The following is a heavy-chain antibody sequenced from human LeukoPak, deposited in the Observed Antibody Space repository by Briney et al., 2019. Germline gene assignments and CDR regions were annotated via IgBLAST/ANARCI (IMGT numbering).Heavy chain of an antibody. Sequence: SVKVSCKASGGTFSSYTISWVRQAPGQGLEWMGRIIPITGITNYAQKFQGRVTITADKSTSTAYMELSSLRSEDTAVYYCARVMGTGDDYWGQGTLVTVSS. J-gene: IGHJ4*02. V-gene: IGHV1-69*02. CDR3: ARVMGTGDDY. CDR1: GGTFSSYT. D-gene: IGHD7-27*01. CDR2: IIPITGIT.